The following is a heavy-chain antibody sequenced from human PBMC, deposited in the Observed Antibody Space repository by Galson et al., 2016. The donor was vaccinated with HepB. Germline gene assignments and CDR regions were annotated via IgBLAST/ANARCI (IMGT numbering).Heavy chain of an antibody. J-gene: IGHJ4*02. CDR3: ARDSRRDYFSGSSAFDY. CDR2: ISVYKGDRNT. V-gene: IGHV1-18*04. Sequence: SVKVSCKASGYTFTNYGIRWVRQAPGQGLEWMGWISVYKGDRNTNYAQKFKGRVTMTIDTSTSTAYMELRSLRSDDTAVYYCARDSRRDYFSGSSAFDYWGQGTLVTVSS. CDR1: GYTFTNYG. D-gene: IGHD3-10*01.